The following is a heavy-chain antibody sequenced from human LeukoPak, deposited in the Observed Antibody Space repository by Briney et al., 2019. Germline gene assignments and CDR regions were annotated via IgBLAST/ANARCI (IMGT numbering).Heavy chain of an antibody. CDR1: GFTFSSYA. CDR3: ARDRTGTTTAYYYYYMDV. D-gene: IGHD1-7*01. V-gene: IGHV3-23*01. J-gene: IGHJ6*03. CDR2: ISGSGGST. Sequence: GGSLRLSCAASGFTFSSYAMSWVRQAPGEGLEWVSAISGSGGSTYYADSVKGRFTISRDNAKNSLYLQMNSLRAEDTAVYYCARDRTGTTTAYYYYYMDVWGKGTTVTVSS.